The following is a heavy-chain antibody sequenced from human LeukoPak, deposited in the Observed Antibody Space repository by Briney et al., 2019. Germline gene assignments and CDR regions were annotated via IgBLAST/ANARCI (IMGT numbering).Heavy chain of an antibody. CDR2: ISYDGSNK. J-gene: IGHJ4*02. CDR3: ATASSGWQYYFDY. V-gene: IGHV3-30*03. CDR1: GFTFSSYG. Sequence: GGSLRLSCAASGFTFSSYGMHWVRQAPGKGLEWVAVISYDGSNKYYADSVKGRFTIYRDNSKNTLYLQRNSLRAEDTAVYYCATASSGWQYYFDYWGQGTLVTVSS. D-gene: IGHD6-19*01.